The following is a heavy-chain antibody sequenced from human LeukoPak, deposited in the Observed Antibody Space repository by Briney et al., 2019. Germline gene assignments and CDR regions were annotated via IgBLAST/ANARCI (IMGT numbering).Heavy chain of an antibody. V-gene: IGHV4-59*01. D-gene: IGHD1-26*01. J-gene: IGHJ5*02. CDR2: IYYSGST. Sequence: LETLSLTCTVSGGSISTYFWSWLRQPPGKGLEWIGYIYYSGSTNYNPSLKSRVTISVDTSKNQFSLKLSSVTAADTAVYYCARNNSATYGGCFDLWGQGTLVTVSS. CDR3: ARNNSATYGGCFDL. CDR1: GGSISTYF.